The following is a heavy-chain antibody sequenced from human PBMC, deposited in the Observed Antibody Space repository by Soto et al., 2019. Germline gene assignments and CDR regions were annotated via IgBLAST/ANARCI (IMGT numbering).Heavy chain of an antibody. J-gene: IGHJ4*02. CDR3: ARRSAVAGMVVD. V-gene: IGHV4-59*01. CDR2: IYYSGST. D-gene: IGHD6-19*01. CDR1: GGSISSYY. Sequence: SETLSLTCTVSGGSISSYYWSWIRQPPGKELEKIRYIYYSGSTNYNPSLKGRVTISVDTSKNQFSLKLSSVTAADTAVYYCARRSAVAGMVVDWGQGTLVTVSS.